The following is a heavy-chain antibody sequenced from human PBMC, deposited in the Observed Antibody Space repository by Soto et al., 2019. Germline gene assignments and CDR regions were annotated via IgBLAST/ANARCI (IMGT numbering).Heavy chain of an antibody. D-gene: IGHD3-10*01. V-gene: IGHV1-18*01. CDR2: ISAYNGNT. CDR1: GYTFTSYG. J-gene: IGHJ4*02. CDR3: VYGSGSYYDPTPGY. Sequence: ASVKVSCKASGYTFTSYGISWVRQAPGQGLEWMGWISAYNGNTNYAQKLQGRVTMTTDTSTSTAYMELRSLRSDDTAVYYCVYGSGSYYDPTPGYWGQGTLVTVSS.